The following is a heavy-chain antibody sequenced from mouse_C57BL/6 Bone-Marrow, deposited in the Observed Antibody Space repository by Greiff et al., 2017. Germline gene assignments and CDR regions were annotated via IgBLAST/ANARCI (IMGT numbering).Heavy chain of an antibody. CDR3: VYDGYYGGAMDY. Sequence: QVQLKQSGPELVKPGASVKISCKASGYAFSSSWINWVKQRPGKGLEWIGRIYPGDGGTNYNGKFKGKATLTADKSSSTAYMQLRSLTSEDSAVDFCVYDGYYGGAMDYWGQGTSVTVSS. D-gene: IGHD2-3*01. CDR2: IYPGDGGT. CDR1: GYAFSSSW. V-gene: IGHV1-82*01. J-gene: IGHJ4*01.